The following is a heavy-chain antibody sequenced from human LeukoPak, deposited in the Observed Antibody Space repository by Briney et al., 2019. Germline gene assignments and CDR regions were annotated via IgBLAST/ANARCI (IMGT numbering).Heavy chain of an antibody. Sequence: PGGSLRLSCAASGFTSSTYWMHWVRQAPGTGLVWVSRINSDGSSTTYADSVKGRFTISRDNAKNTLSLQMNSLRAEDTAVYYCTRQQLDAFDIWGPGTMVTVSS. CDR1: GFTSSTYW. CDR2: INSDGSST. CDR3: TRQQLDAFDI. V-gene: IGHV3-74*01. J-gene: IGHJ3*02. D-gene: IGHD6-13*01.